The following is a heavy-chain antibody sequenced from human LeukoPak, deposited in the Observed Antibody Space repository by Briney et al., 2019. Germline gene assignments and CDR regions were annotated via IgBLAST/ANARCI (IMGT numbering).Heavy chain of an antibody. V-gene: IGHV4-59*08. Sequence: SETLSLTCTVPGGSISSYYWSWIRQPPGKGLEWIGYIYYSGSTNYNPSLKSRVTISVDTSKNQFSLKLSSVTAADTAVYYCARTLPYYDFWSGYFALEDYYYGMDVWGQGTTVTVSS. CDR2: IYYSGST. D-gene: IGHD3-3*01. CDR3: ARTLPYYDFWSGYFALEDYYYGMDV. J-gene: IGHJ6*02. CDR1: GGSISSYY.